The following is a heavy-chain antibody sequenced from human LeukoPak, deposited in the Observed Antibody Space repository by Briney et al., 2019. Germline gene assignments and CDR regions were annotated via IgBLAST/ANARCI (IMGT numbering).Heavy chain of an antibody. V-gene: IGHV3-9*01. CDR3: AKDNIPGIAAAGSFDY. CDR2: ISWNSGSI. Sequence: GGSLRLSCAASGFTFDDYAMHWVRQAPGKGLEWVSGISWNSGSIGYADSVKGRFTISRDNAKNSLYLQMNSLRAEDTALYYCAKDNIPGIAAAGSFDYWGQGTLVTVSS. J-gene: IGHJ4*02. CDR1: GFTFDDYA. D-gene: IGHD6-13*01.